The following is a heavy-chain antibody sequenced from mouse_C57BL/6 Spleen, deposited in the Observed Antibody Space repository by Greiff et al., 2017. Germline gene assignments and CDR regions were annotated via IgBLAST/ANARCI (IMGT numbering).Heavy chain of an antibody. CDR3: ARAYYSNLYAMDY. J-gene: IGHJ4*01. Sequence: QVHVKQSGAELVKPGASVKISCKASGYAFSSYWMNWVKQRPGKGLEWIGQIYPGDGDTNYNGKFKGKATLTADKSSSTAYMQLSSLTSEDSAVXFCARAYYSNLYAMDYWGQGTSVTVSS. D-gene: IGHD2-5*01. CDR1: GYAFSSYW. CDR2: IYPGDGDT. V-gene: IGHV1-80*01.